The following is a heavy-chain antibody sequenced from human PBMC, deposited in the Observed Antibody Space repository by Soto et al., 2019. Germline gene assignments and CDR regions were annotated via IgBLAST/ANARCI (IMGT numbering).Heavy chain of an antibody. CDR1: GFTFSNFA. D-gene: IGHD6-19*01. Sequence: EVQLLESGGGLVQAGGSLRLSCAASGFTFSNFAMSWVRQAPGKGLEWVSTISGGGGDTYYADSVKGRFTISRDNSKNTLYLHVNSLRAEDTSVYYCAKRYPLGWGYFDYGGVGTLVTVTS. V-gene: IGHV3-23*01. J-gene: IGHJ4*02. CDR2: ISGGGGDT. CDR3: AKRYPLGWGYFDY.